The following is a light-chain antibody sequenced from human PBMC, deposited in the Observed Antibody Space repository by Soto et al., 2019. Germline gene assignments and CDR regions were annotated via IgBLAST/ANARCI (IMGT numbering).Light chain of an antibody. Sequence: EIVLTQSPGTLCLSPGERATLSCRASQSVSSSYLAWYQQKPGQAPRLLIYGASSRATGIPDRFSGSGPGTDFTLTISRLEPEDFAVYYCQQYGSSPWTFGQGTKVDIK. CDR1: QSVSSSY. J-gene: IGKJ1*01. V-gene: IGKV3-20*01. CDR2: GAS. CDR3: QQYGSSPWT.